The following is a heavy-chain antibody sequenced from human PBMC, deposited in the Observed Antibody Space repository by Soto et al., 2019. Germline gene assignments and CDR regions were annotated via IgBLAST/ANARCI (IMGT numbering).Heavy chain of an antibody. CDR3: ARKSIGAFDI. J-gene: IGHJ3*02. D-gene: IGHD3-10*01. V-gene: IGHV3-21*01. CDR2: IISSSNYI. Sequence: LRVSCGAAEVTSSIYTMNRVRQAPGKGLEWVSSIISSSNYIDYADSVKGRFTISRDNTKNSLFLQMDSLRVEDTAIYYCARKSIGAFDIWGQGTMVTVSS. CDR1: EVTSSIYT.